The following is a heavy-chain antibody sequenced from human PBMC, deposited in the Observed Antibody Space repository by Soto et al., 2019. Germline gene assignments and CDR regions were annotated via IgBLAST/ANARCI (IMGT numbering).Heavy chain of an antibody. V-gene: IGHV1-8*01. CDR1: GYTFTSYD. J-gene: IGHJ6*02. D-gene: IGHD3-3*01. CDR3: ARGPYDFWSGYYGPPYYYYGMDV. Sequence: ASVKVSCKXSGYTFTSYDINWVRQATGQGLEWMGWMNPNSGNTGYAQKFQGRVTMTRNTSISTAYMELSSLRSEDTAVYYCARGPYDFWSGYYGPPYYYYGMDVWGQGTTVTVSS. CDR2: MNPNSGNT.